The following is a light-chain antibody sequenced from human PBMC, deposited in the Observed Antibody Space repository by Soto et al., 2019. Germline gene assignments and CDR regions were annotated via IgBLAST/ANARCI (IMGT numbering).Light chain of an antibody. V-gene: IGKV3-15*01. CDR3: QQYNLWPRT. CDR1: ESVSSN. CDR2: FPS. Sequence: EIVMTQSPATLSVSPGERATLSCRASESVSSNLAWYQQKPGQAPRVLIHFPSTRATGVPARFSGSGSGTDFTLTISSLQSEDSAVYYCQQYNLWPRTFGQGTKVEIK. J-gene: IGKJ1*01.